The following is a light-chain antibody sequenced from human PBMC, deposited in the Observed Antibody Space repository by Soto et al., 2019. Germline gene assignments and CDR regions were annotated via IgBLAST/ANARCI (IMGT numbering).Light chain of an antibody. CDR2: GAS. Sequence: DIQMTQSPSSLSASVGDRVNITCRASQGISNYLAWYQQRPGKVPTLLIYGASTLQSGVQSRFSGSGSVTDYTLTISSLQPEDVATYYCHSYNTAAFTFGPGTKVDIK. V-gene: IGKV1-27*01. J-gene: IGKJ3*01. CDR1: QGISNY. CDR3: HSYNTAAFT.